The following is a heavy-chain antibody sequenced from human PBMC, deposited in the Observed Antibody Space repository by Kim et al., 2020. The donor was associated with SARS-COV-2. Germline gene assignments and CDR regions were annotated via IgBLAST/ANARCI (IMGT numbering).Heavy chain of an antibody. V-gene: IGHV1-46*01. Sequence: ASVKVSCKASGYTFTSYYMHWVRQAPGQGLEWMGIINPSGGSTTYAQKFQGRVTMTRDTSTSTVYMELSSLRSEDTAVYYCTRDQGRIPAASAFDVWGQGTMVTVSS. D-gene: IGHD2-2*01. CDR2: INPSGGST. CDR1: GYTFTSYY. J-gene: IGHJ3*01. CDR3: TRDQGRIPAASAFDV.